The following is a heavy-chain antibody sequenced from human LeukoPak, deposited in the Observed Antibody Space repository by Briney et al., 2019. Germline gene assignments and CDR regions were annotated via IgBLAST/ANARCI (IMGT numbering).Heavy chain of an antibody. CDR3: ARDPGFAVAR. Sequence: GGSLRLSCRVSGLTFSSYGMNWVRQAPGKGLEWVAYIGGWSDPIDYADSVKGRFAVSRDNGDSTLYLQMDSLRVDDTALYYCARDPGFAVARWGQGARVIVSS. CDR1: GLTFSSYG. J-gene: IGHJ4*02. V-gene: IGHV3-48*04. CDR2: IGGWSDPI.